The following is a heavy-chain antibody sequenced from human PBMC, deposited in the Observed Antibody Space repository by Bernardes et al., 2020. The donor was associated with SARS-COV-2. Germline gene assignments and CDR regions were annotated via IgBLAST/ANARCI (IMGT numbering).Heavy chain of an antibody. V-gene: IGHV3-7*01. D-gene: IGHD2-15*01. Sequence: GGSLRLSCTSSGFTFSDYWMSWVRQAPGKGLERVANINKIGSAQYYVDSVKGRFTISRDNTKNSVYLQMDSLRAEDTAVYYCARYVAALDYWGRGTLVAVSS. CDR1: GFTFSDYW. J-gene: IGHJ4*02. CDR2: INKIGSAQ. CDR3: ARYVAALDY.